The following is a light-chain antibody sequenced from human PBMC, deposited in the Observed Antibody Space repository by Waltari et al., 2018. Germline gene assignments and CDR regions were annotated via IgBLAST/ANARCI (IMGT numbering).Light chain of an antibody. CDR3: QQSFTTLWT. Sequence: DIQTTQSPSTLSASVGDRVTISCRAGQSISVYLNWYQQKHGEAPKLLIHGATTLENGVPTRFSGSGSGTDFTLTISTLQPEDFATYYCQQSFTTLWTFGQGTEVEIK. J-gene: IGKJ1*01. V-gene: IGKV1-39*01. CDR2: GAT. CDR1: QSISVY.